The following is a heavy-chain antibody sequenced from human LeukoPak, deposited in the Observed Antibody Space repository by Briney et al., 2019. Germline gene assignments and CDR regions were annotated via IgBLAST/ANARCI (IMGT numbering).Heavy chain of an antibody. Sequence: PSETLSLTCSVSGASISSGSNYWGWIRQPPGKGLEWIGSIYYSGSTYYNPSLKSRVTISLDTSKNQFSLKLSSVTAADTAVYYCATSRQLLDNWFDPWGQGTLVTVSS. CDR2: IYYSGST. CDR3: ATSRQLLDNWFDP. V-gene: IGHV4-39*01. J-gene: IGHJ5*02. D-gene: IGHD2-2*01. CDR1: GASISSGSNY.